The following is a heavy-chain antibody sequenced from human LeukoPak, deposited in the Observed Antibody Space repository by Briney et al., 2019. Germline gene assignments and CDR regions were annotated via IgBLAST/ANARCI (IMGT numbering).Heavy chain of an antibody. CDR2: ISYDSGIR. D-gene: IGHD2/OR15-2a*01. V-gene: IGHV3-48*01. Sequence: PGGSLRLSCAASGFTLSRDSMNWVRQAPGKGLEWISYISYDSGIRYYADSVRGRFTISRDNAKNSLYLQMHSLRSDDTAVYYCARASANRPDWFDPWGQGTLVTVSS. J-gene: IGHJ5*02. CDR3: ARASANRPDWFDP. CDR1: GFTLSRDS.